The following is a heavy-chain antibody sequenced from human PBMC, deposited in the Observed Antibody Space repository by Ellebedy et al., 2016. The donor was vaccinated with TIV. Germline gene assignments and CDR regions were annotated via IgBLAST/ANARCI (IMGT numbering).Heavy chain of an antibody. CDR1: GFTFSADV. Sequence: GGSLRLSCAASGFTFSADVMHWVRQAPGKGLVWVPRISLDGTTTDYVDSVKGRFTVPRDNAKNTLYLQMNSLRPDDSAMYYCARDRNWDIFDYWGHGTLVTVSS. V-gene: IGHV3-74*01. CDR2: ISLDGTTT. J-gene: IGHJ4*01. CDR3: ARDRNWDIFDY. D-gene: IGHD1/OR15-1a*01.